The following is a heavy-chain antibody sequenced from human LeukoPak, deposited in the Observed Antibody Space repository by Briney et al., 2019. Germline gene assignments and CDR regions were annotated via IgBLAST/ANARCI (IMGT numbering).Heavy chain of an antibody. J-gene: IGHJ4*02. D-gene: IGHD2-2*02. V-gene: IGHV4-59*01. CDR3: ARVGSQLLYYFDY. Sequence: SETLSLTCTVSGVSISSFYWSWLRQPPGKGLEWLGYIYYSGSTNYNPSLKSRVTISVDTSKNQFSLKLSSVTAADTAVYYCARVGSQLLYYFDYWGQGTLVTVSS. CDR2: IYYSGST. CDR1: GVSISSFY.